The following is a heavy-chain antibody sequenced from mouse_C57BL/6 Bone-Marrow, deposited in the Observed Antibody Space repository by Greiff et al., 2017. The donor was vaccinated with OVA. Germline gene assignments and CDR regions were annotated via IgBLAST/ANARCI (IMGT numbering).Heavy chain of an antibody. CDR2: ISSGGSYT. CDR1: GFTFSSYG. CDR3: ASNEAMDY. Sequence: EVKLVESGGDLVKPGGSLKLSCAASGFTFSSYGMSWVRQTPDKRLEWVATISSGGSYTYYPDSVKGRFTISRDNTKNPLYLQMSSLKSEDTAMYYCASNEAMDYWGQGTSVTVSS. J-gene: IGHJ4*01. V-gene: IGHV5-6*02.